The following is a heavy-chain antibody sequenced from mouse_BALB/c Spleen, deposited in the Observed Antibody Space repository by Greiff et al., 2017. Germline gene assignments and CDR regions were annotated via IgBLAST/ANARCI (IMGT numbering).Heavy chain of an antibody. CDR3: ARLGLGGAMDY. Sequence: EVQRVESGGGLVQPGGSRKLSCAASGFTFSSFGMHWVRQAPEKGLEWVAYISSGSSTIYYADTVKGRFTISRDNPKNTLFLQMTSLRSEDTAMYYCARLGLGGAMDYWGQGTSVTVSS. CDR1: GFTFSSFG. D-gene: IGHD4-1*01. V-gene: IGHV5-17*02. CDR2: ISSGSSTI. J-gene: IGHJ4*01.